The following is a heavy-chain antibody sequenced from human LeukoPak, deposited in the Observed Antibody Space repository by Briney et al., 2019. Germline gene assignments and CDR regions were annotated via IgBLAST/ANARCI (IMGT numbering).Heavy chain of an antibody. D-gene: IGHD2-15*01. CDR1: GYTFTSYY. V-gene: IGHV1-46*01. CDR3: ARRAGDCSGGSCYAEY. CDR2: INPSGGST. Sequence: ASVKVSCKASGYTFTSYYMHWVRQAPGQGLEWMGIINPSGGSTSYAQKFQGRVTMTRDTSASTVYMEVSSLRSEDTAVYYSARRAGDCSGGSCYAEYWGQGTLVTVSS. J-gene: IGHJ4*02.